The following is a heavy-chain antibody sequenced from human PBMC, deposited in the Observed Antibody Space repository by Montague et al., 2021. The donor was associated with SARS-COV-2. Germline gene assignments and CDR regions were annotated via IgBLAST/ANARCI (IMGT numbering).Heavy chain of an antibody. Sequence: PALVKPTQTLTLTCSFSGFSLTTNGVGVAWIRQRPGKALEWLALVFWDDDQRYSPSLNKRLTTTKDNSKNQVVLTMSNMDPVDTATYFCAHRQPYDRAEVFRHWGPGTLVTVAS. CDR2: VFWDDDQ. J-gene: IGHJ1*01. V-gene: IGHV2-5*02. CDR1: GFSLTTNGVG. D-gene: IGHD1-1*01. CDR3: AHRQPYDRAEVFRH.